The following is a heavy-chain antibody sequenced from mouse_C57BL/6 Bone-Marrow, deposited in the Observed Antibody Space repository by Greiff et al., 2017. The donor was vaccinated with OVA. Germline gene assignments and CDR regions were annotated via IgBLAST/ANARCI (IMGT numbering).Heavy chain of an antibody. V-gene: IGHV1-69*01. J-gene: IGHJ2*01. Sequence: QVHVKQPGAELVMPGASVKLSCKASGYTFTSYWMHWVKQRPGQGLEWIGEIDPSDSYTNYNQKFKGKSTLTVDKSSSTAYMQLSSLTSEDSAVYYCARSGYDYPYYFDYWGQGTTLTVSS. D-gene: IGHD2-4*01. CDR3: ARSGYDYPYYFDY. CDR2: IDPSDSYT. CDR1: GYTFTSYW.